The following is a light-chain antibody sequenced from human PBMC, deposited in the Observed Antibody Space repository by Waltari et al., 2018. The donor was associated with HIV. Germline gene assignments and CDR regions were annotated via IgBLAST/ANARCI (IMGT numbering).Light chain of an antibody. Sequence: DIVMTQSPESLAVSLGERATINCKSSQYLLYGVNGKHYLAWYQQRPGQSPKLLIYWASSRESGVPARFSGSGSGTDFTLTINNVQSEDVAVYYCQQYFGTPLTFGGGTRV. CDR2: WAS. CDR3: QQYFGTPLT. V-gene: IGKV4-1*01. J-gene: IGKJ4*01. CDR1: QYLLYGVNGKHY.